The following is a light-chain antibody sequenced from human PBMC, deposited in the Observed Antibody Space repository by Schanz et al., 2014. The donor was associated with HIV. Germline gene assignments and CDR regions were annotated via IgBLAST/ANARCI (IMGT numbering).Light chain of an antibody. CDR1: QTISSAY. V-gene: IGKV3-20*01. Sequence: ELVLTQSPGILSLSPGERATLSCRASQTISSAYLAWYQQRPGQAPRLLIYGASTRATGVPVRFSGSGSGTEFTLTISRLEPDDFAVYYCQHYGSSFGPGTKVDIK. CDR3: QHYGSS. CDR2: GAS. J-gene: IGKJ3*01.